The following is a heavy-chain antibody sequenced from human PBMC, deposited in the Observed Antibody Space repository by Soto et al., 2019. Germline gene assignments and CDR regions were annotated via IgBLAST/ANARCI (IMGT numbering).Heavy chain of an antibody. J-gene: IGHJ4*02. CDR1: GFTFSSYG. CDR3: AKDGDGYNWAY. CDR2: ISYDGSNK. Sequence: QVQLVESGEGVVQPGRSLRLSCAASGFTFSSYGMHWVRQAPGKGLEWVAVISYDGSNKYYADSVKGRFTISRDNSKNTLYLQMNSLRAEDTAVYYCAKDGDGYNWAYWGQGTLVTVSS. D-gene: IGHD5-12*01. V-gene: IGHV3-30*18.